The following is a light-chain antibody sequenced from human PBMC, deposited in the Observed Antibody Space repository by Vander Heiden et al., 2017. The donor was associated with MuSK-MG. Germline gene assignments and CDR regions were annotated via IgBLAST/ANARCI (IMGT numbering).Light chain of an antibody. J-gene: IGKJ4*01. CDR2: ATS. CDR1: QAISHS. Sequence: DIQMTQSPSSLSASVGDSVTLSCRASQAISHSLAWYQQRPGSAPKLLIFATSRLEDGVPSRFSGSGYGTDYTFTISSLQPEDFATYYCQQYYVTPLTFGGGTKVEVK. V-gene: IGKV1-NL1*01. CDR3: QQYYVTPLT.